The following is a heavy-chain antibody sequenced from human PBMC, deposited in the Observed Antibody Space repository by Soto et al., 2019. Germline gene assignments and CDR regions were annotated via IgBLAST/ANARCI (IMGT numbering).Heavy chain of an antibody. Sequence: PGGSLRLSCAASGFTFSSYAMSWVRQAPGKGLEWVSGISGSGGSTYYADSVKGRFTISRDNSKNTLYLQMNSLRAEDTAVYYCAKGVRIAVDGTVEYWGQGTLVTVSS. CDR2: ISGSGGST. J-gene: IGHJ4*02. D-gene: IGHD6-19*01. CDR1: GFTFSSYA. CDR3: AKGVRIAVDGTVEY. V-gene: IGHV3-23*01.